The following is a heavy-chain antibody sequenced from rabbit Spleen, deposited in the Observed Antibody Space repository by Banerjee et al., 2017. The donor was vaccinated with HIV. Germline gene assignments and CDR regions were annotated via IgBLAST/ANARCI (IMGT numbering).Heavy chain of an antibody. J-gene: IGHJ6*01. V-gene: IGHV1S45*01. Sequence: QEQLEESGGGLVKPGASLTLTCKASGFSFSSGYDMCWVRQAPGKGLEWIACIDTGSRDFTYYASWAKGRFTISKTSSTTVTLQMTSLTVADTATYFCARDTGSSFSTYGMDLWGPGTLVTVS. CDR2: IDTGSRDFT. D-gene: IGHD8-1*01. CDR3: ARDTGSSFSTYGMDL. CDR1: GFSFSSGYD.